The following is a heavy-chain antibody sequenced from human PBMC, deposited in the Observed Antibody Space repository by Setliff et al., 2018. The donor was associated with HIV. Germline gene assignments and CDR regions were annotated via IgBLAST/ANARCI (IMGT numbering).Heavy chain of an antibody. V-gene: IGHV3-23*01. CDR3: AKPLTQWGVSPYHYAVDV. Sequence: PGGSLRLSCTASGFTFSSYAMSWVRQAPGKGLEWVSGITGSGDNTYYADNVEGRFIISRDNSQNTLYLQMNSLRAEDTAVYYCAKPLTQWGVSPYHYAVDVWGQGTTVTVSS. CDR1: GFTFSSYA. CDR2: ITGSGDNT. J-gene: IGHJ6*02. D-gene: IGHD1-26*01.